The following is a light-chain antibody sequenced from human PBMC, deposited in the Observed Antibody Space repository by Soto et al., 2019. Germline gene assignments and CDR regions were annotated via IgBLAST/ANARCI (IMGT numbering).Light chain of an antibody. CDR1: SSDVGGYNY. Sequence: QSALTQPASVSGSPGQSITISCTGTSSDVGGYNYVSWYQQHPGKAPKLMIYEVSYRPSGVSDRFSGSKTGNTASLTISGLQAEDEADYYCSSYAISTTVFGTGTKVTVL. V-gene: IGLV2-14*01. CDR2: EVS. CDR3: SSYAISTTV. J-gene: IGLJ1*01.